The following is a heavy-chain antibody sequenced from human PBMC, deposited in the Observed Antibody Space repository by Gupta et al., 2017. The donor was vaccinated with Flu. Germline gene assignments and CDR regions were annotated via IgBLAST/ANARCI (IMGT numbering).Heavy chain of an antibody. CDR2: IWYDGSNK. CDR1: GFPFSSYG. V-gene: IGHV3-33*01. D-gene: IGHD3-22*01. Sequence: QVQLVESGGGVVQPGRSLRLSCAASGFPFSSYGMHWVRQAPGKGLEWVAVIWYDGSNKYYADSVKGRFTISRDNSKNTLYLQMNSLRAEDTAVYYCARDHRTGGYYDSSGYLDYWGQGTLVTVSS. CDR3: ARDHRTGGYYDSSGYLDY. J-gene: IGHJ4*02.